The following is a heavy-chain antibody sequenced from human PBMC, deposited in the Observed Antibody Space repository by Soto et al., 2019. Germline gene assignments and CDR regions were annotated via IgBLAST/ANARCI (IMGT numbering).Heavy chain of an antibody. CDR3: ARGRASGSYYLLDY. J-gene: IGHJ4*02. CDR1: GNTFTSYD. D-gene: IGHD3-10*01. CDR2: INPNSGNI. V-gene: IGHV1-8*01. Sequence: ASVKVSCKASGNTFTSYDINWVRQATGHGLEWMGWINPNSGNIGYAQKFQGRVTMTRDTAIRKVYMEVSRLRSDDTAVYYCARGRASGSYYLLDYWGQGTLVTVSS.